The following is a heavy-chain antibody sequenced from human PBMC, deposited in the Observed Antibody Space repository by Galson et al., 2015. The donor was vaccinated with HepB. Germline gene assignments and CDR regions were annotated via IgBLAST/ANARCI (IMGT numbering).Heavy chain of an antibody. J-gene: IGHJ6*02. D-gene: IGHD2-2*01. CDR3: ARQRVPAAPYYYYYGMDV. Sequence: QSGAEVKKPGESLRISCKGSGYSFTSYWISWVRQMPGKGLEWMGRIDPSDSYTNYSPSFQGHVTIPADKSISTAYLQWSSLKASDTAMYYCARQRVPAAPYYYYYGMDVWGQGTTVTVSS. CDR1: GYSFTSYW. CDR2: IDPSDSYT. V-gene: IGHV5-10-1*01.